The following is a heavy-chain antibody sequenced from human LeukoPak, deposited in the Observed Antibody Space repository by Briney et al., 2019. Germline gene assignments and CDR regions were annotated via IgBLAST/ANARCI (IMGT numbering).Heavy chain of an antibody. V-gene: IGHV3-23*01. J-gene: IGHJ5*02. CDR1: EFTFNNYA. D-gene: IGHD1-14*01. CDR3: AKKYNTGLDP. Sequence: PGGSLRLSCAASEFTFNNYAMSWVRQAPGKGLEWVSDISGSGGNTYYAASVKGRFTISRDNSKNTLYLQMNSLRVEDTAVYYCAKKYNTGLDPWGQGTLVTVSS. CDR2: ISGSGGNT.